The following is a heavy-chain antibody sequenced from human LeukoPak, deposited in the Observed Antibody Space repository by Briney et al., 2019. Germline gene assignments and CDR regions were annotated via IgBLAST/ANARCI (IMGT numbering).Heavy chain of an antibody. CDR1: GYTFTGYY. CDR3: AGAYSSSWYPPNYYYYGMDV. Sequence: GASVKVSCKASGYTFTGYYMHWVRQAPGQGLEWMGWINPNSGGTNYAQKFQGRVTMTRDTSISTAYMELSRLRSDDTAVYYCAGAYSSSWYPPNYYYYGMDVWGQGTTVTVSS. CDR2: INPNSGGT. V-gene: IGHV1-2*02. D-gene: IGHD6-13*01. J-gene: IGHJ6*02.